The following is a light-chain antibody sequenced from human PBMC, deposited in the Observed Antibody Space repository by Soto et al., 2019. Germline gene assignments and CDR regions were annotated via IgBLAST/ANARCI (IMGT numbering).Light chain of an antibody. CDR1: QSISSY. CDR2: AAS. J-gene: IGKJ1*01. V-gene: IGKV1-39*01. CDR3: QQSYSTPWT. Sequence: DIQMTQSPSCLSASVGDRVTITCRASQSISSYLNWYQQKPGKAPKLLIYAASSLQSGVPSGFSGSGSGTDFTLTISSLQPEDFATYYCQQSYSTPWTFGQGTKVDIK.